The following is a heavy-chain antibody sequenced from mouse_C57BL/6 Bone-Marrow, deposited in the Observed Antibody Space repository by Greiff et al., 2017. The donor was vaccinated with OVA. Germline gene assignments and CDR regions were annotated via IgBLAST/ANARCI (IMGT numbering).Heavy chain of an antibody. CDR3: ARGIYGNYDYFDY. J-gene: IGHJ2*01. CDR1: DYTFTSYW. Sequence: VQLQQPGAELVKPGASVKLSCKASDYTFTSYWMHWVKQRPGQGLEWIGMIHPNSGSTNYNEKFKSKATLTVDKSSSTAYMQLSSLTSEDSAVYYCARGIYGNYDYFDYWGQGTTLTVSS. V-gene: IGHV1-64*01. CDR2: IHPNSGST. D-gene: IGHD2-1*01.